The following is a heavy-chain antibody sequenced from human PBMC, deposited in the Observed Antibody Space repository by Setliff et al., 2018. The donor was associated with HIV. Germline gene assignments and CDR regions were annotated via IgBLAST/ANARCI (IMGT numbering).Heavy chain of an antibody. CDR2: ISPHSGGT. D-gene: IGHD1-1*01. Sequence: ASVKVSCKASGYSFTDYFIHWVRQAPGRGLEWMGWISPHSGGTRTTRTFRGRVTMTRDTYINTAYMELSGVRSDDTAVYFCARQLSNSFDYWGQGTLVTVSS. V-gene: IGHV1-2*02. J-gene: IGHJ4*02. CDR3: ARQLSNSFDY. CDR1: GYSFTDYF.